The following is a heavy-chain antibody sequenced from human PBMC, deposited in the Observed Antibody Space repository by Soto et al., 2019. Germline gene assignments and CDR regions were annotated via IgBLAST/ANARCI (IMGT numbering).Heavy chain of an antibody. CDR1: GYTFISYY. Sequence: ASVKVSCKASGYTFISYYLHWVRQAPGQGLEWMGIINPAGGSTSYAQKFQGRVAMTRDTSTSTVYMELSSLRFDDTAVYYCARDVHLQSFDSWGQGTLVTVSS. CDR3: ARDVHLQSFDS. V-gene: IGHV1-46*01. CDR2: INPAGGST. D-gene: IGHD1-1*01. J-gene: IGHJ4*02.